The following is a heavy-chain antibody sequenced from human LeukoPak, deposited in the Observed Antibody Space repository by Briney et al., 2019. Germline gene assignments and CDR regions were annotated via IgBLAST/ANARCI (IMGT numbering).Heavy chain of an antibody. V-gene: IGHV3-49*03. CDR2: IRSKAYGGTT. CDR3: TRDHTGPWGQQLVHVIWDY. CDR1: GFTFGDYA. Sequence: PGGSLRLSCTASGFTFGDYAMSWFRQAPGKGLEWVGFIRSKAYGGTTEYAASVKGRFTISRDDSKSIAYLQMNSLKTEDTAVYYCTRDHTGPWGQQLVHVIWDYWGQGTLVTVSS. J-gene: IGHJ4*02. D-gene: IGHD6-13*01.